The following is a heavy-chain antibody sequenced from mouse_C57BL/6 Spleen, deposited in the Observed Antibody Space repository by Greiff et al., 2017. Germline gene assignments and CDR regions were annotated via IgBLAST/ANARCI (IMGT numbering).Heavy chain of an antibody. V-gene: IGHV1-80*01. Sequence: QVQLQQSGAELVKPGASVKFSCKASGYAFSSYWMHWVKQRPGQGLEWIGQIYPGDGDTNYNAKFKGKATLTADKSSSTAYMQLSSLTSEDSAVYFCARQDYYGNWYFEGWGTGTTVTVSS. J-gene: IGHJ1*03. CDR2: IYPGDGDT. D-gene: IGHD1-1*01. CDR3: ARQDYYGNWYFEG. CDR1: GYAFSSYW.